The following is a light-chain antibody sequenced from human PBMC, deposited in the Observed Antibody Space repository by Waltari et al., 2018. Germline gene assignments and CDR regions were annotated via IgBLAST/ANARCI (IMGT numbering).Light chain of an antibody. Sequence: EIVLTQFPGTLSFSPGERATLSCRASQSVSSGWLAWFQQKPGQAPRLLIYGASRRARGIPDRFRGSGSGTDFTLTISRVDPEDFALYFCQQYGSSPRTFGQGTKVEI. CDR2: GAS. CDR3: QQYGSSPRT. V-gene: IGKV3-20*01. J-gene: IGKJ1*01. CDR1: QSVSSGW.